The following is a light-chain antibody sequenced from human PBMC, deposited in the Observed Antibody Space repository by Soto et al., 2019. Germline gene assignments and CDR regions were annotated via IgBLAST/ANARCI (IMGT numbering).Light chain of an antibody. V-gene: IGKV3-20*01. CDR1: QSVSSSY. J-gene: IGKJ1*01. Sequence: EIVMTQPPATLSVSPGERATLSCGASQSVSSSYLAWYQQKPGQAPRLLIYGASSRATGIPDRFSGSGSGTDFTLTISRLEPEDFAVYYCQQYGSSPWTFGQGTKV. CDR3: QQYGSSPWT. CDR2: GAS.